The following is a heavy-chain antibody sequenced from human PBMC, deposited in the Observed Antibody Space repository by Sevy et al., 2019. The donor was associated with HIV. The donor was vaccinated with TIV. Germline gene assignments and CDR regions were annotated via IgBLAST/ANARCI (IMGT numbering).Heavy chain of an antibody. Sequence: GGSLRLSCAASGFTFSSYAMSWVRQAPGKGLEWVSGISGSGGSTYYADSVKGRFTISRDNSKNTLYLQMNSLRAEDTAVYYCAKGYCSGGSCYHFDYWGQGTLVTVSS. J-gene: IGHJ4*02. CDR2: ISGSGGST. D-gene: IGHD2-15*01. CDR1: GFTFSSYA. V-gene: IGHV3-23*01. CDR3: AKGYCSGGSCYHFDY.